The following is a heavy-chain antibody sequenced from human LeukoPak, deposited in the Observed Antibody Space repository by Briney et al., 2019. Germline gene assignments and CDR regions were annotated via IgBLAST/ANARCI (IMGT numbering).Heavy chain of an antibody. CDR1: GYTFTGYY. J-gene: IGHJ5*02. V-gene: IGHV1-2*02. D-gene: IGHD3-3*01. CDR2: INPNSGGT. CDR3: ARGGRAVFYDFWSGGFDP. Sequence: ASVKVSCKASGYTFTGYYMHWVRQAPGQGLEWMGWINPNSGGTNYAQKFQGRVTMTRDTSIRTAYMELSRLRSDDTAVYYCARGGRAVFYDFWSGGFDPWGQGTLVTVSS.